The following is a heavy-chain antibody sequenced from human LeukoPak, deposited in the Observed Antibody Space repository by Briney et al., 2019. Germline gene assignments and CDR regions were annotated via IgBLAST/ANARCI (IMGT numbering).Heavy chain of an antibody. CDR1: GYSISSGYY. CDR3: AGEIGWGDAFDI. J-gene: IGHJ3*02. CDR2: IYHSGST. Sequence: SETLSLTCTVSGYSISSGYYWGWIRQPPGKGLEWIGSIYHSGSTYYNPSLKSRVTISVDTSKNQFSLKLSSVTAADTAVYYCAGEIGWGDAFDIWGQGTMVTVSS. D-gene: IGHD3-16*01. V-gene: IGHV4-38-2*02.